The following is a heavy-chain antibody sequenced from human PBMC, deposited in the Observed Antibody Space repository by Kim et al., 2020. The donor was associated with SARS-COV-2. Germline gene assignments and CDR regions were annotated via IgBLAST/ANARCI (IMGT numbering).Heavy chain of an antibody. CDR2: IKSKTDGGTT. Sequence: GGSLRLSCAASGFTFSNAWMSWVRQAPGKGLEWVGRIKSKTDGGTTDYAAPVKGRFTISRDDSKNTLYLQMNSLKTEDTAVYYCTTDGLLWFGELWRVSDYWGQGTLVTVSS. J-gene: IGHJ4*02. CDR3: TTDGLLWFGELWRVSDY. D-gene: IGHD3-10*01. CDR1: GFTFSNAW. V-gene: IGHV3-15*01.